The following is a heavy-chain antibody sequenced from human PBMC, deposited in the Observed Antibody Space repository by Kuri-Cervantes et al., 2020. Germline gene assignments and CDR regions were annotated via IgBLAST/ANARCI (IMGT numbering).Heavy chain of an antibody. V-gene: IGHV3-30*03. J-gene: IGHJ4*02. CDR2: ISSDGENT. Sequence: GGSLRLSCAASGFTFSSYGMHWVRQVPGKGLEWVAVISSDGENTYYADSVKGRFTISRDNSKNTLYLQLNSLRTDDTALFYCARDLRGAASGRGTYFDHWGRGALVTVSS. CDR3: ARDLRGAASGRGTYFDH. CDR1: GFTFSSYG. D-gene: IGHD1-1*01.